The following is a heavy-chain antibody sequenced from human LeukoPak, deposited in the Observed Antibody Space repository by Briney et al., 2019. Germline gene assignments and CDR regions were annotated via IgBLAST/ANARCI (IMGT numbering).Heavy chain of an antibody. J-gene: IGHJ4*02. Sequence: GGSLRLSCAASGFTFGNYAMSWVRQAPGNGLEWVSAISGGGGVTYYADSVKGRFTVSRDNSKNTLDLQMDSLRAEDTALYYCAKDDIHDPKSCDYDGWGQGTLVTVSS. CDR3: AKDDIHDPKSCDYDG. CDR2: ISGGGGVT. D-gene: IGHD4-17*01. V-gene: IGHV3-23*01. CDR1: GFTFGNYA.